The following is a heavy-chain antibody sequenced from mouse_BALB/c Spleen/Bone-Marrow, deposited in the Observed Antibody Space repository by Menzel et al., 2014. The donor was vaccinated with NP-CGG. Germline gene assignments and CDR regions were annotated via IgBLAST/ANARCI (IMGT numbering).Heavy chain of an antibody. J-gene: IGHJ3*01. CDR1: GFNIKDTY. CDR2: IDPANGNT. Sequence: EVQRVESGAELVKPGASVKLSCTASGFNIKDTYMHWVKQRPEQGLEWIGRIDPANGNTKYDPKFQGKATITADTSSNTAHLHLSSLTSEDTAVYNCANDWFAYWGQGTLVTVSA. D-gene: IGHD2-3*01. CDR3: ANDWFAY. V-gene: IGHV14-3*02.